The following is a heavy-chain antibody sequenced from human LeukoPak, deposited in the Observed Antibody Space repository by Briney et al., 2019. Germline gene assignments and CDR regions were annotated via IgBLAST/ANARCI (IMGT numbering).Heavy chain of an antibody. V-gene: IGHV3-48*03. CDR3: ARGERDYYYYYMDV. J-gene: IGHJ6*03. CDR2: MSSSGRTL. Sequence: GGSLRLSCAASGFTFSSYEMNWVRQAPGKGLEWASYMSSSGRTLYYADSVKGRFTISRDNAKNSLYLQMNSLRAEDTAVYYCARGERDYYYYYMDVWGKGTTVTISS. D-gene: IGHD1-1*01. CDR1: GFTFSSYE.